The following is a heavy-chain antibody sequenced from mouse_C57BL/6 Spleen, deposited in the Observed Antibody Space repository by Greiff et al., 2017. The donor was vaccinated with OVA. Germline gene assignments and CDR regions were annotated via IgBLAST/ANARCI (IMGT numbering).Heavy chain of an antibody. D-gene: IGHD1-1*01. CDR2: IRNKANNHAT. CDR1: GFTFSDAW. J-gene: IGHJ2*01. Sequence: EVQLVESGGGLVQPGGSMKLSCAASGFTFSDAWMDWVRQSPEKGLEWVAEIRNKANNHATYYAESVKGRFTISRDDSKSSVYLQMNSLRAEDTGIYYCTRLTTVVDYYFDYWGQGTTLTVSS. CDR3: TRLTTVVDYYFDY. V-gene: IGHV6-6*01.